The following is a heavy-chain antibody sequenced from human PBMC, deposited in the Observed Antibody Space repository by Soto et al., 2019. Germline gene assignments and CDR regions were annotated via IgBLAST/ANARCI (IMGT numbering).Heavy chain of an antibody. J-gene: IGHJ4*02. Sequence: SETLSLTCTVSGGSISSGGYYWSWIRQHPGKGLEWIGYIYYSGGTYYNPSLKSRVTISVDTSKNQSSLKLSSVTAADTAVYYCASEVVYACYDSSGYYQHFDYWGQGTLVTVSS. D-gene: IGHD3-22*01. CDR3: ASEVVYACYDSSGYYQHFDY. CDR2: IYYSGGT. V-gene: IGHV4-31*03. CDR1: GGSISSGGYY.